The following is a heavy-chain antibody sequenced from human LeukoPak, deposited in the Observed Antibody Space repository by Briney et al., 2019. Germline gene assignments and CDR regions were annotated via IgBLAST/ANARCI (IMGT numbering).Heavy chain of an antibody. CDR3: ARSSYSSSSSV. D-gene: IGHD6-6*01. V-gene: IGHV3-7*03. Sequence: GGSLRLSCAVSGFTFSGFWMSWSRQAPGKGLEWVASINSDGSEGYYADVVKGRFTISRDNAENSLYLQINSLRAEDTAVYYCARSSYSSSSSVWGQGTMVTVSS. CDR2: INSDGSEG. J-gene: IGHJ3*01. CDR1: GFTFSGFW.